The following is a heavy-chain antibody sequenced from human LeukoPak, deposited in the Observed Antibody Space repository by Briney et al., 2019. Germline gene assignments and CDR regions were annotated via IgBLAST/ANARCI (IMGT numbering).Heavy chain of an antibody. J-gene: IGHJ4*02. CDR3: ARVKMVRGVITATIFDY. CDR2: INTNTGNP. V-gene: IGHV7-4-1*02. D-gene: IGHD3-10*01. CDR1: GYTFTSYA. Sequence: ASVKVSCKASGYTFTSYAMNWVRQAPGQGLEWMGWINTNTGNPTYAQGFTGRFVFSLDTSVSTAYLQISSLKAEDTAVYYCARVKMVRGVITATIFDYWGQGTLVTVSS.